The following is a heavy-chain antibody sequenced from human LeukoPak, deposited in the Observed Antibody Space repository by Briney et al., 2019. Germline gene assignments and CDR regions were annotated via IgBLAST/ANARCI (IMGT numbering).Heavy chain of an antibody. V-gene: IGHV1-8*02. Sequence: ASVKVSCKASGYTFTSYGISWVRQATGQGLEWMGWMNPNSGNTGYAQKFQGRVTMTRNTSISTAYMELSSLRSEDAAVYYCARASPYLGMDVWGQGTTVTVSS. CDR3: ARASPYLGMDV. J-gene: IGHJ6*02. CDR2: MNPNSGNT. CDR1: GYTFTSYG.